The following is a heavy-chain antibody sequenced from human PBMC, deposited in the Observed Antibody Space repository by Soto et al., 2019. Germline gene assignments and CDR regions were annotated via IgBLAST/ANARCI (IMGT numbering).Heavy chain of an antibody. V-gene: IGHV5-10-1*01. CDR1: GYTFSSYW. CDR3: ARHEEDRYIDY. CDR2: IDPTDSYT. D-gene: IGHD5-12*01. J-gene: IGHJ4*02. Sequence: VESLKISCQGAGYTFSSYWITWCLQVSGKGLEWMGTIDPTDSYTNYSPSFQGHVTISADKSISTAYLQWSSLKASDTAMYYCARHEEDRYIDYWGQGTLVTVSS.